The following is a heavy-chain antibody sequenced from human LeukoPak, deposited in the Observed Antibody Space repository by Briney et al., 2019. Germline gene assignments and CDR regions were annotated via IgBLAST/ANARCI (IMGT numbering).Heavy chain of an antibody. D-gene: IGHD5-24*01. J-gene: IGHJ4*02. V-gene: IGHV1-8*01. CDR1: GYTFTTHD. CDR3: AWRDGYSFDF. CDR2: MNPKSGNT. Sequence: ASVKVSCRTSGYTFTTHDINWVRQATGQALEWMGWMNPKSGNTGYAQKFQGRATMTRNTSISTAYMELSSLRSEDTAVYYCAWRDGYSFDFWGQGTLVTVSS.